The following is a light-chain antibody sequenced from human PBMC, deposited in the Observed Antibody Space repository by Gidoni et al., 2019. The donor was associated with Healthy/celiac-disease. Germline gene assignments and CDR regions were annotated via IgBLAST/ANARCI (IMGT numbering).Light chain of an antibody. V-gene: IGKV2-28*01. CDR1: QSLLHSNGYNE. J-gene: IGKJ2*01. CDR3: MQALQTPYT. CDR2: LGS. Sequence: DLVMTQSPPSLPVTPGQPASISCRSSQSLLHSNGYNELDWYLQKPGQSPQLLIYLGSNRDSGVPDRFSGRGSGTDFTLKISRVEAEDVGVYYCMQALQTPYTFGQGTKLEIK.